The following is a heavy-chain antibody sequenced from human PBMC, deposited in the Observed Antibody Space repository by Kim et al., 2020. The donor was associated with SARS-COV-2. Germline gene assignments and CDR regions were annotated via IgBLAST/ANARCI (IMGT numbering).Heavy chain of an antibody. CDR2: SGST. J-gene: IGHJ4*02. V-gene: IGHV4-34*01. CDR3: ARGVPGY. Sequence: SGSTNYNPSLRRRVTISVDPSKNQFSLKVTSVTAADTAVYYCARGVPGYWGQGTLVTVSS.